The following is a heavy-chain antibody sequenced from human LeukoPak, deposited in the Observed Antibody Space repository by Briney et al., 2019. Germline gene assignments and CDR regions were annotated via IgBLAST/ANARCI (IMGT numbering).Heavy chain of an antibody. Sequence: EESLKISCKGSGYSFTDYWIAWARQMPGKGLEWMGTIYPGDSDTRYSPSFQGQVTISADKSISTAYLQWNSLKASDTAMYYCARHRYCSTTACYDMGGYWGQGTLVTVSS. D-gene: IGHD2-2*01. J-gene: IGHJ4*02. CDR1: GYSFTDYW. CDR2: IYPGDSDT. CDR3: ARHRYCSTTACYDMGGY. V-gene: IGHV5-51*01.